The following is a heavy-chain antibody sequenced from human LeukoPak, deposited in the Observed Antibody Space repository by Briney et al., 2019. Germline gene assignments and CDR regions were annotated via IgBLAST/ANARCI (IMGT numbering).Heavy chain of an antibody. J-gene: IGHJ4*02. Sequence: GGSLRLSCAASGFTFSSYGMNWVRQAPGKGLQWVGVISYEGSNKYYADSVKGRFTISRDNSKKKLYRQMNSLRVKDMAVYYCAKAPRSSSWHYSYFDYWGQGTLVTVSS. D-gene: IGHD6-13*01. CDR1: GFTFSSYG. CDR2: ISYEGSNK. V-gene: IGHV3-30*18. CDR3: AKAPRSSSWHYSYFDY.